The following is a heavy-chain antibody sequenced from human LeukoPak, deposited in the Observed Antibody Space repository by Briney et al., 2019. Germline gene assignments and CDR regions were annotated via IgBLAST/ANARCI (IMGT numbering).Heavy chain of an antibody. J-gene: IGHJ5*02. Sequence: GGSLRLSCVASGFIFSNYWMSWVRQVPGKGLEWVANMRQDGREKYLVDSVKGRFTISRDNAKNSVYLQMNSLRAEDTAVYYCARDPSSGWYLKGWFDPWGQGTLVTVSS. CDR3: ARDPSSGWYLKGWFDP. V-gene: IGHV3-7*01. D-gene: IGHD6-19*01. CDR1: GFIFSNYW. CDR2: MRQDGREK.